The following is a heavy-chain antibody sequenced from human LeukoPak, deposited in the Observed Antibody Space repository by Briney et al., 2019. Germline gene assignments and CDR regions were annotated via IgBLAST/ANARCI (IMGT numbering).Heavy chain of an antibody. Sequence: GGSLRLSCAASGFTFSSYAMSWVRQAPGEGLEWVSAISGSGGSTYYADSVKGRFTISRDNSKNTLYLQMNSLRAEDTAVYYCAFRNDSGDPLFDYWGQGTLVTVSS. D-gene: IGHD4-17*01. J-gene: IGHJ4*02. V-gene: IGHV3-23*01. CDR1: GFTFSSYA. CDR2: ISGSGGST. CDR3: AFRNDSGDPLFDY.